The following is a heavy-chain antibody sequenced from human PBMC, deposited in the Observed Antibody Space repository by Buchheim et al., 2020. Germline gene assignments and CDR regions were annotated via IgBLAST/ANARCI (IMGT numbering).Heavy chain of an antibody. V-gene: IGHV4-61*02. CDR3: ARDEVGDILSGYIYYYGMDV. CDR2: IYTSGST. Sequence: QVQLQESGPGLVKPSQTLSLTCTVSGGSISSGSYYWSWIRQPAGKGLEWIGRIYTSGSTNYNPSLKSRVTISVDTSKNQFSLKLSYVTAADTAVYYCARDEVGDILSGYIYYYGMDVWGQGTT. D-gene: IGHD3-9*01. CDR1: GGSISSGSYY. J-gene: IGHJ6*02.